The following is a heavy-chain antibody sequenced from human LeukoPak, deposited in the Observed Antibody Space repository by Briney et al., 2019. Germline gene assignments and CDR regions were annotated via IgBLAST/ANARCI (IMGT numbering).Heavy chain of an antibody. CDR2: ISSSSSYI. Sequence: GGSLRLSCAASGFTFSNYWMSWVRQAPGKGLEWVSSISSSSSYIYYADSVKGRFTISRDNAKNSLYLQMNSLRAEDTAVYYCARTLYCSGGSCYGMDVWGQGTTVTVSS. CDR3: ARTLYCSGGSCYGMDV. V-gene: IGHV3-21*01. J-gene: IGHJ6*02. CDR1: GFTFSNYW. D-gene: IGHD2-15*01.